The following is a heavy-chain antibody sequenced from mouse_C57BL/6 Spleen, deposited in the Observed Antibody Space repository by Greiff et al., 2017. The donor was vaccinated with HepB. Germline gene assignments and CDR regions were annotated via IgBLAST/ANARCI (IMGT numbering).Heavy chain of an antibody. D-gene: IGHD3-3*01. V-gene: IGHV5-17*01. CDR3: ARGLEKGY. J-gene: IGHJ2*01. CDR1: GFTFSDYG. CDR2: ISSGSSTI. Sequence: VQLQQSGGGLVKPGGSLKLSCAASGFTFSDYGMHWVRQAPEKGLEWVAYISSGSSTIYYADTVKGRFTISRDNAKNTLFLQMTSLRSEDTAMYYCARGLEKGYWGQGTTLTVSS.